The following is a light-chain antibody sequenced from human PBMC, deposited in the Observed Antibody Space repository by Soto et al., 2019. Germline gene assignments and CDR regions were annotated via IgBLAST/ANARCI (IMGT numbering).Light chain of an antibody. Sequence: IVLTQSPGTLYLSPGERATLSCRASQSVSSTYIAWYQQNPGQAPRLLIYGASSRATGIPDRFSGSGSGTHFTLTISRLEPQDFALYFCQQYGRSPPFTFGQGTKVEIK. CDR2: GAS. CDR1: QSVSSTY. J-gene: IGKJ2*01. V-gene: IGKV3-20*01. CDR3: QQYGRSPPFT.